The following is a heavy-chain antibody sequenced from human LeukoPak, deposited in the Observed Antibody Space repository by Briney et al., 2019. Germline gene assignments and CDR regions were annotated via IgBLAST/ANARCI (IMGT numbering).Heavy chain of an antibody. CDR1: GGSISSSSYY. Sequence: SETLSLTCTVSGGSISSSSYYWGWIRQPPGKGLEWIGSIYTSGSTNYNPSLKSRVTMSVDTSKNQFSLKLSSVTAADTAVYYCARVVSGDPDCSSTSCRGGDAFDIWGQGTMVTVSS. CDR2: IYTSGST. V-gene: IGHV4-39*07. J-gene: IGHJ3*02. D-gene: IGHD2-2*01. CDR3: ARVVSGDPDCSSTSCRGGDAFDI.